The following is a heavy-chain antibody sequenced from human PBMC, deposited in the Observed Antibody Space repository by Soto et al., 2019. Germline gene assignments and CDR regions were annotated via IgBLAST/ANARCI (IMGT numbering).Heavy chain of an antibody. J-gene: IGHJ5*02. Sequence: PSETLSLTCTVSSGSMSNDFWSWIRQPPWKGLEWIGYIFYSGSTYYNPSLKSRVTISVDTSKNQFSLKLSSVTAADTAVYYCARSTITIFGVALNWFDPWGQGTLVTVSS. V-gene: IGHV4-59*12. CDR1: SGSMSNDF. D-gene: IGHD3-3*01. CDR2: IFYSGST. CDR3: ARSTITIFGVALNWFDP.